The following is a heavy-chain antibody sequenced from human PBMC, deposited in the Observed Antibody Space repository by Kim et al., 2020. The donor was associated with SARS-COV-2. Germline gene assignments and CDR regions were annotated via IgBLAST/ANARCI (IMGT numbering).Heavy chain of an antibody. V-gene: IGHV3-30*04. CDR1: GFTFSSYA. J-gene: IGHJ3*02. CDR2: ISYDGSNK. Sequence: GGSLRLSCAASGFTFSSYAMHWVRQAPGKGLEWVAVISYDGSNKYYADSVKGRFTISRDNSKNTLYLQMNSLRAEDTAVYYCARGEGVPAAMMGSDAFDIWGQGTMVTVSS. D-gene: IGHD2-2*01. CDR3: ARGEGVPAAMMGSDAFDI.